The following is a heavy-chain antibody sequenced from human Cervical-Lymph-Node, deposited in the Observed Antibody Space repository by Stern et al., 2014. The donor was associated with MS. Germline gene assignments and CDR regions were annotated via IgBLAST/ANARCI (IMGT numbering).Heavy chain of an antibody. D-gene: IGHD6-19*01. Sequence: VQLVQSGGGVVQPGRSLRLSCAASGFTFSSYGMHWVRQAPGKGLEWVAVISYDRSNKYYADSVKGRFSISRDNSKNTLYLQMNSLRAEDTAVYSCAKEDTSGWYGGNYWYFDLWGRGTLVTVSS. V-gene: IGHV3-30*18. CDR1: GFTFSSYG. J-gene: IGHJ2*01. CDR3: AKEDTSGWYGGNYWYFDL. CDR2: ISYDRSNK.